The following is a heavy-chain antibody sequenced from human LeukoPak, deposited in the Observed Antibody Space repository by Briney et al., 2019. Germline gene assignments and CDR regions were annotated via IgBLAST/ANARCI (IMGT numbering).Heavy chain of an antibody. D-gene: IGHD6-6*01. CDR2: IYYSGST. V-gene: IGHV4-59*01. CDR1: GGSISSYY. CDR3: ARAPSSRLKAYYFDY. Sequence: PSETLSLTCTVSGGSISSYYWSWIRQPPGKGLEWIGYIYYSGSTNYNPSLKSRVTISVDTSKNQFSLKLSSVTAADTAVYYCARAPSSRLKAYYFDYWGQGTLVTVSS. J-gene: IGHJ4*02.